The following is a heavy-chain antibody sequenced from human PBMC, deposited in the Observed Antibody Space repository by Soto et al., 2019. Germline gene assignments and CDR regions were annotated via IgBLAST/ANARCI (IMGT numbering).Heavy chain of an antibody. J-gene: IGHJ6*02. D-gene: IGHD3-10*01. CDR1: GGSVIIGEYY. V-gene: IGHV4-61*08. Sequence: SETLSLTCTVSGGSVIIGEYYLICIRQPPWNGLEWIGYIYYSGSTKYNPSLKSRVTMSVDTSKNQFSLKLSSVTAADTAVYYCARGGYYGSGSYRSPASYYYYGMDVWGQGTTVTVSS. CDR2: IYYSGST. CDR3: ARGGYYGSGSYRSPASYYYYGMDV.